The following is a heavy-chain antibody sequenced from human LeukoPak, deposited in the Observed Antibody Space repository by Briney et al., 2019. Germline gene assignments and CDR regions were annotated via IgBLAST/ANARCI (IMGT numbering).Heavy chain of an antibody. D-gene: IGHD6-19*01. Sequence: ASVKVSCKASGGTFSSYAISWVRQAPGQGLEWMGRIIPILGIANYAQKFQGRVTITADKSTSTAYMELSSLRPEDTAVYYCARDRRYAIAVAGRAPEYFQHWGQGTLVTVSS. CDR3: ARDRRYAIAVAGRAPEYFQH. J-gene: IGHJ1*01. CDR2: IIPILGIA. CDR1: GGTFSSYA. V-gene: IGHV1-69*04.